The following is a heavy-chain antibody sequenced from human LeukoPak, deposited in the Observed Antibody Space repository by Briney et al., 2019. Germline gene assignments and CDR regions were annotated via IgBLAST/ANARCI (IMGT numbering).Heavy chain of an antibody. CDR2: IYVGGSA. J-gene: IGHJ6*02. CDR1: GFTVSNNY. CDR3: AKDQSYHAAHDMDV. Sequence: GGSLRLSCAASGFTVSNNYMSWVRQTPGKGLEWVSVIYVGGSAYYADSVKGRFTISGDSSKNTLYLQMNSLRAEDTAVYYCAKDQSYHAAHDMDVWGQGTTVTVSS. D-gene: IGHD2-15*01. V-gene: IGHV3-53*01.